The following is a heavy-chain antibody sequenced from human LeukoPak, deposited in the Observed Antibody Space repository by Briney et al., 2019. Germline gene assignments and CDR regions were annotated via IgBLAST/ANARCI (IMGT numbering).Heavy chain of an antibody. CDR1: GFTFSSYS. V-gene: IGHV3-21*01. CDR2: ISSSSSYI. J-gene: IGHJ4*02. Sequence: GGSLRLSCAASGFTFSSYSMNWVRHAPGKGLEWVSSISSSSSYIYYADSVKGRFTISRDNAKSSLYLQMNRLRAEDTAVYYCASHIAAAGTNVDYWGQGTLVTVSS. D-gene: IGHD6-13*01. CDR3: ASHIAAAGTNVDY.